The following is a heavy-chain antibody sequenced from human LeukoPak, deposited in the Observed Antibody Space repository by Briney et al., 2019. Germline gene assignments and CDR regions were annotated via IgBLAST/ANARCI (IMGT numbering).Heavy chain of an antibody. CDR1: GGSISSYY. J-gene: IGHJ3*02. V-gene: IGHV4-59*12. CDR2: IYYSGST. Sequence: SETLSLTCTVSGGSISSYYWSWIRQPPGKGLEWIGYIYYSGSTNYNPSLKSRVTISVDTSKNQFSLKLSSVTAADTAVYYCARTPRMNAYDSSGYYYDAFDIWGQGTMVTVSS. D-gene: IGHD3-22*01. CDR3: ARTPRMNAYDSSGYYYDAFDI.